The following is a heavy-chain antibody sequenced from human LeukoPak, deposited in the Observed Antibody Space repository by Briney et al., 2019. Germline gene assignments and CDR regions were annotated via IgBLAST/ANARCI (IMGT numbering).Heavy chain of an antibody. J-gene: IGHJ4*02. CDR2: IGGSGSNT. D-gene: IGHD1-26*01. CDR3: AKVRTGSYYYFDS. CDR1: GFIFSNYA. V-gene: IGHV3-23*01. Sequence: GASLRLSCAASGFIFSNYAMSWVRQAPGKGLEWVSGIGGSGSNTFYADSVKGRFTISRDNSKNTVYLQMNSLRAEDTAVYSCAKVRTGSYYYFDSWGQGTLVTVSS.